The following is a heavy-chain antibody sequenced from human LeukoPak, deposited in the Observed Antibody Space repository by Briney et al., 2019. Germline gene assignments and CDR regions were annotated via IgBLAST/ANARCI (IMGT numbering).Heavy chain of an antibody. D-gene: IGHD6-19*01. J-gene: IGHJ4*02. CDR3: ARDLYSSGWGYFDY. CDR2: IYYSGST. V-gene: IGHV4-31*03. CDR1: GGSISSGGYY. Sequence: KTSETLSLTCTVSGGSISSGGYYWSWIRQHPGKGLEWIGYIYYSGSTYYNPSLKSRVTISVDTSKNQFSLKLSSVTAADTAVYYCARDLYSSGWGYFDYWGQGTLVTVSS.